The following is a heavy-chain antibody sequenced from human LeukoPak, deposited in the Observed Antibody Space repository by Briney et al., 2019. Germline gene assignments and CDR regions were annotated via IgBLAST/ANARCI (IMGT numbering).Heavy chain of an antibody. CDR3: ARYRGKTVAATPFDY. CDR2: ISGSWIAT. V-gene: IGHV3-23*01. J-gene: IGHJ4*02. D-gene: IGHD1-26*01. CDR1: GLTFSNYA. Sequence: GGSLRLSWEVSGLTFSNYAISWVREAPGKRLEWVSAISGSWIATYYADSLKGRVTVSRDDCKNKLYVQMHRPRVEDTDIYYCARYRGKTVAATPFDYWGQGTLVTVSS.